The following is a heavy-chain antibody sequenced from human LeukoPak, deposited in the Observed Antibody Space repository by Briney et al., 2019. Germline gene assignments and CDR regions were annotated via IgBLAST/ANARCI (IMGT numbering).Heavy chain of an antibody. V-gene: IGHV3-48*01. CDR1: GFTFSDYN. D-gene: IGHD3-10*01. Sequence: PGGSLRLSCAASGFTFSDYNMNWVRQVPGKGLESVSYMSRSGDIIYYADSVKGRFTISRDNAKNSLYLQMNSLRAEDTAVYYCARGLILWFGELEGRGSWGQGTLVTVSS. CDR2: MSRSGDII. J-gene: IGHJ4*02. CDR3: ARGLILWFGELEGRGS.